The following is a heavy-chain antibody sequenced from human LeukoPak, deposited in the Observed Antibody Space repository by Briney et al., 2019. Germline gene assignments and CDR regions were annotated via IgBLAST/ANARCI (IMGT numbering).Heavy chain of an antibody. D-gene: IGHD6-13*01. Sequence: SETLSLTCTVSGGSISPYYWSWIRQPPGKGLECIGYIYYSGSTYYTPSLQSRVTISLDTSQSQLSLKLTSVTAADTAIYYCARKRGSSWYLNVFDYWGHGIPVIVSS. CDR3: ARKRGSSWYLNVFDY. CDR2: IYYSGST. J-gene: IGHJ4*01. V-gene: IGHV4-59*01. CDR1: GGSISPYY.